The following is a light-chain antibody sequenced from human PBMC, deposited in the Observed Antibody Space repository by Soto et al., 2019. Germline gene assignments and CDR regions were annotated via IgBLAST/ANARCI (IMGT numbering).Light chain of an antibody. CDR2: DVS. CDR1: SSDVGGYND. V-gene: IGLV2-14*01. CDR3: SSYTSSSTPWV. Sequence: QSVLTQPASVSGSPGQSITISCTGTSSDVGGYNDVSWYQQHTGKAPKLMIYDVSNRTSGVSNRFSGSKSGNTASLTISGLQAEDQADYYCSSYTSSSTPWVFGPGTKLTVL. J-gene: IGLJ1*01.